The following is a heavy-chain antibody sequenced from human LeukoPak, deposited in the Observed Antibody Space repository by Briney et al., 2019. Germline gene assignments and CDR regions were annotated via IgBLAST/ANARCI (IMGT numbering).Heavy chain of an antibody. J-gene: IGHJ3*01. D-gene: IGHD3-10*01. CDR3: ARGGARGSSAFDV. Sequence: PSETLSLTCTVSGYSISSGYYWNWIRQPPGKGLEWIGYIYYSGSTDYNPSLKSRVTMSVDTSKNQFSLKLNSVTAADTAVYYCARGGARGSSAFDVWGQGTMVIVSA. CDR2: IYYSGST. V-gene: IGHV4-61*01. CDR1: GYSISSGYY.